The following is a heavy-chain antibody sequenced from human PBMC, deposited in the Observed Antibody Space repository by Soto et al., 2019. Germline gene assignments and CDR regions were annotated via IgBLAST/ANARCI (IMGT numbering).Heavy chain of an antibody. V-gene: IGHV4-31*03. D-gene: IGHD4-4*01. CDR1: GGSISSGGYY. CDR2: IYYSGST. Sequence: SETLSLTCTVSGGSISSGGYYWSWIRQHPGKGLEWIGYIYYSGSTYYNPSPKSRVTISVDTSKNQFSLKLSSVTAADTAVYYSARDLQRWFDPWGQGTLVTVSS. CDR3: ARDLQRWFDP. J-gene: IGHJ5*02.